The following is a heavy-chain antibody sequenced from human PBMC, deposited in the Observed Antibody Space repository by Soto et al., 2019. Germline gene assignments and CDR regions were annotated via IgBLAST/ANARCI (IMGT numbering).Heavy chain of an antibody. D-gene: IGHD3-10*01. V-gene: IGHV4-39*01. CDR1: GGSISSGNYY. CDR2: IYYSGST. CDR3: AKYMVRGDYYYYGMDV. J-gene: IGHJ6*02. Sequence: SETLSLTCTVSGGSISSGNYYWGWIRQPPGKGLEWIGSIYYSGSTYYNPSLKSRVTISVDTSKNQFSLKLSSVTAADTAVYYCAKYMVRGDYYYYGMDVWGQGTTVTVSS.